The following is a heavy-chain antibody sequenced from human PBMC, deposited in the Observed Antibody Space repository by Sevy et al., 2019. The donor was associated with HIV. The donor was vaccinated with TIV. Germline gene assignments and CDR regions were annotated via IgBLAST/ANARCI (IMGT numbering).Heavy chain of an antibody. V-gene: IGHV3-23*01. CDR2: ISASGGNT. Sequence: GGSLRLSCAASGFTVSSNYMSWVRQAPGKGLEWVTGISASGGNTYYADSVKGRFTISRDNSKNTLSLQMNSLRAEDTAVYSCATILTPFYCDSWGQGTLVTVSS. CDR3: ATILTPFYCDS. D-gene: IGHD3-9*01. CDR1: GFTVSSNY. J-gene: IGHJ4*02.